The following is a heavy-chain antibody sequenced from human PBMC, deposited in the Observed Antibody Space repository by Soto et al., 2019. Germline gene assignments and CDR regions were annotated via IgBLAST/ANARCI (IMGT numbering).Heavy chain of an antibody. CDR1: GFTFSSYS. D-gene: IGHD3-3*01. J-gene: IGHJ4*02. CDR2: ISSSSSTI. Sequence: PGGSLSLACAASGFTFSSYSMNWVRQAPGKGLEWVSYISSSSSTIYYADSVKGRFTISRDNAKNSLYLQMNSLRAEDTAVYYCARAYYDFWSGPPYFDYWGQGTLVTVSS. V-gene: IGHV3-48*01. CDR3: ARAYYDFWSGPPYFDY.